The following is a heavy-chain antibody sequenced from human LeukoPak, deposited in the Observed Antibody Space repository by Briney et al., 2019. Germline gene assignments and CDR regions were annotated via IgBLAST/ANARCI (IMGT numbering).Heavy chain of an antibody. CDR2: MSYDEKNE. CDR1: GFIFTTYT. D-gene: IGHD6-19*01. Sequence: TGGSLRLSCAASGFIFTTYTMHWVRQAPGKGLEWVAVMSYDEKNEYYADSVKGRFTISRDNSKNTLYLQMNSLRADDTAMYYCAREYNTGWPLNWGQGTLVTVSS. J-gene: IGHJ4*02. V-gene: IGHV3-30*04. CDR3: AREYNTGWPLN.